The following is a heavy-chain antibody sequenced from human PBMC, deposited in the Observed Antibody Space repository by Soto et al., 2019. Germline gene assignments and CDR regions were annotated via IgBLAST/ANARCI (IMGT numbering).Heavy chain of an antibody. Sequence: ASVQVSCKASGYIFTSYGISWVRQAPGQGLEWMGWISAHNANTNYAQKFQGRVTMTTDTSTSTAHMELRSLRSDDTAVYYCARVPDYWGQGILVTVSS. CDR1: GYIFTSYG. D-gene: IGHD2-2*01. J-gene: IGHJ4*02. CDR2: ISAHNANT. V-gene: IGHV1-18*01. CDR3: ARVPDY.